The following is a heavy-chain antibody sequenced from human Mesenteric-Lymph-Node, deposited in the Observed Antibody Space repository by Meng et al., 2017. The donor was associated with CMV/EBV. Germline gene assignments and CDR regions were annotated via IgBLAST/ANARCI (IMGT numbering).Heavy chain of an antibody. CDR1: GFTFDDYS. CDR3: AQALYSGSYYESLDY. Sequence: SLKISCASSGFTFDDYSMHLVRPAPGKGLELILGITWNSGSINYADSVKGRFTLSRDTAKNSLYLQMNSLRAEDTALYSCAQALYSGSYYESLDYWGQGALVTVSS. J-gene: IGHJ4*02. CDR2: ITWNSGSI. V-gene: IGHV3-9*01. D-gene: IGHD1-26*01.